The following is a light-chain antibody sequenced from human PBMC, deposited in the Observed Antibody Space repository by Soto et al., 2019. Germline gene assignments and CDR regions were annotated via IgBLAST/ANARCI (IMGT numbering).Light chain of an antibody. V-gene: IGLV2-23*02. J-gene: IGLJ2*01. CDR2: EVS. Sequence: QSALTQPASVSGSPVQSVTISCTGTSSDVGSYNLVSWYQQHPGKAPKLMIYEVSKRPSGVSNRFSGSKSANTASLTISGLQAEDEADYYCCSYAGSSTFVVFGGGTKLTVL. CDR3: CSYAGSSTFVV. CDR1: SSDVGSYNL.